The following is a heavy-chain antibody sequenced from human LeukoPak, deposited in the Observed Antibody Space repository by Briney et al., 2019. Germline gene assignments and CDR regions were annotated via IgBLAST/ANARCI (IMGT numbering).Heavy chain of an antibody. D-gene: IGHD3-10*01. J-gene: IGHJ5*02. Sequence: PSETLSLTCTVSGYSISSGYYWGWIRQPPGKGLEWIGSIYHSGSTYYNPSLKSRVTISVDTSKNQFSLKLSSVTAADTAVYYCARNRYYYGSRNYGVPTWFDPWGQGTLVTVSS. V-gene: IGHV4-38-2*02. CDR3: ARNRYYYGSRNYGVPTWFDP. CDR1: GYSISSGYY. CDR2: IYHSGST.